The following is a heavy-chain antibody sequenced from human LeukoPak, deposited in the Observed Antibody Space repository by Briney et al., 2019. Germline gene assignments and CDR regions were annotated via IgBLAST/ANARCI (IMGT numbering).Heavy chain of an antibody. CDR2: IQYDGSNK. J-gene: IGHJ4*02. CDR1: GFTFSSNA. Sequence: GGSLRLSCEASGFTFSSNAMSWVRQAPGKGLEWVTFIQYDGSNKFYADSVKGRFTISRDNSKNTVYLQMNSLRTEDTAVYYCARSLTMVRAYDYWGQGTLVTVSS. V-gene: IGHV3-30*04. D-gene: IGHD3-10*01. CDR3: ARSLTMVRAYDY.